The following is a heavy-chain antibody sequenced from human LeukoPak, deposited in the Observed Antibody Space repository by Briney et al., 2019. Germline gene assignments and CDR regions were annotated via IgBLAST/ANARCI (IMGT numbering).Heavy chain of an antibody. CDR1: GFSFSSHG. CDR3: AKIGVIGNWYYDV. V-gene: IGHV3-23*01. J-gene: IGHJ2*01. Sequence: PGGSLRLSCAASGFSFSSHGMSWVRQAPWKGPEWVSSISSGSDYTFYADSVKGRFTISRDNSKNTLYLQMNSLRAGGTAIYHCAKIGVIGNWYYDVWGRGTLVTVSS. D-gene: IGHD3-10*01. CDR2: ISSGSDYT.